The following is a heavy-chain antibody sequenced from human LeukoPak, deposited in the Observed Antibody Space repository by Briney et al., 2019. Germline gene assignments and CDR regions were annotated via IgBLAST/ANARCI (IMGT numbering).Heavy chain of an antibody. CDR3: VRGTPTPGMDY. CDR1: GYSFTNYW. D-gene: IGHD3-10*01. Sequence: GESLKISCKGSGYSFTNYWIGWVRQAPGQGLEWMGNIDTTTGNPRYAQDFTGRFVFSLDTSVSTAYLQITSLKADDTAAYYCVRGTPTPGMDYWGQGTQVTVSS. J-gene: IGHJ4*02. CDR2: IDTTTGNP. V-gene: IGHV7-4-1*02.